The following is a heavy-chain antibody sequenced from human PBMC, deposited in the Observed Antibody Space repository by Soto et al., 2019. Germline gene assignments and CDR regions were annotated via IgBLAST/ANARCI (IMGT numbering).Heavy chain of an antibody. V-gene: IGHV3-23*01. J-gene: IGHJ4*02. Sequence: TGGSLRLSCAASGFTLSSYAMSWVRQAPGKGLEWVSAISGSGGSTYYADSVKGRFTISRDNSKNTLYLQMNSLRAEDTAVYYCAKDPRGCSGGSCYSDYWGQGTLVTVSS. D-gene: IGHD2-15*01. CDR3: AKDPRGCSGGSCYSDY. CDR2: ISGSGGST. CDR1: GFTLSSYA.